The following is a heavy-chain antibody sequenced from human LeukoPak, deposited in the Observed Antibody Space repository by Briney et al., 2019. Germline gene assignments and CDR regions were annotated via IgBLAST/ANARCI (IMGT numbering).Heavy chain of an antibody. CDR1: GGSFSGYY. D-gene: IGHD2-21*02. V-gene: IGHV4-34*01. CDR2: INHSGST. Sequence: SETLSLTCAVYGGSFSGYYWSWIRQPPGKGLEWIGEINHSGSTNYSPSLKSRVTISVDTSKNQFSLKLSSVTVADTAVYYCAITAAYCGGDCYSRYFDYWGQGTLVTVSS. J-gene: IGHJ4*02. CDR3: AITAAYCGGDCYSRYFDY.